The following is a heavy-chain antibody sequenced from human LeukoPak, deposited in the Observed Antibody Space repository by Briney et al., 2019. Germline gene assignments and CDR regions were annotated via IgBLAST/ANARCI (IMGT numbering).Heavy chain of an antibody. D-gene: IGHD2-15*01. CDR1: GFTFSSYA. CDR3: AKVGGYCSGGSCHTVPYYYYYYMDV. Sequence: GGSLRLSCAASGFTFSSYAMSWVRQAPGKGLEWVSAISGSGGSTYYADSVKGRFTISRDNSKNTLYLQMNSLRAEDTAVYYCAKVGGYCSGGSCHTVPYYYYYYMDVWGKGTTVTVSS. J-gene: IGHJ6*03. V-gene: IGHV3-23*01. CDR2: ISGSGGST.